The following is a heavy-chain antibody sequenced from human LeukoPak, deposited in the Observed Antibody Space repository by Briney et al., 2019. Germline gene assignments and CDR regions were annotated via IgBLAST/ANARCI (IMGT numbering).Heavy chain of an antibody. D-gene: IGHD1-26*01. Sequence: AGGSLRLSCAASGFSFSNYWMSWVRQAPGKGLEWVANIKQDGSEKYYVDSVKGRFTISRDNAKSSLYLQMNSLRAEDTAVYYCARDKIVGATLLDYWGQGTLVTVSS. CDR1: GFSFSNYW. CDR3: ARDKIVGATLLDY. V-gene: IGHV3-7*01. CDR2: IKQDGSEK. J-gene: IGHJ4*02.